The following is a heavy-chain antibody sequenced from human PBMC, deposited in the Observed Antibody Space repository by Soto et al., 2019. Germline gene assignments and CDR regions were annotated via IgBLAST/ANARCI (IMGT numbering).Heavy chain of an antibody. CDR1: GYTFIGYY. Sequence: QEQLVQSGAEVKKPGASVKVSCKSSGYTFIGYYMHWARQVPGQGLEWMGWINPNSGGTNYAQKFQGRVTMTRDTSISTAYMELSRLRSDDTAVYYCARDYGEATLDYFDYWGQGTLVTVSS. D-gene: IGHD1-26*01. CDR2: INPNSGGT. CDR3: ARDYGEATLDYFDY. J-gene: IGHJ4*02. V-gene: IGHV1-2*02.